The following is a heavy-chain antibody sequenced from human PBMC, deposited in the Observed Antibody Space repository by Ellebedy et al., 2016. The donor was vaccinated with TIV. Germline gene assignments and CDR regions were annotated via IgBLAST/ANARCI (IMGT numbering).Heavy chain of an antibody. D-gene: IGHD2/OR15-2a*01. V-gene: IGHV4-59*01. J-gene: IGHJ6*02. Sequence: SETLSLTXTVSGDYISSYYWSWIRQPPGKGLEWIGYIYSSGTTVYSPSLKSRVTISIDTSKNQFSLRLNSVTAADAAVYYCASLKGESVYYGLDVWGQGTTVNVSS. CDR3: ASLKGESVYYGLDV. CDR1: GDYISSYY. CDR2: IYSSGTT.